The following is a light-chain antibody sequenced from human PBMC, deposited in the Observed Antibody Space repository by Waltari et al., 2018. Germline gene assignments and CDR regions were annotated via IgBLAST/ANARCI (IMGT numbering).Light chain of an antibody. J-gene: IGKJ1*01. CDR3: QQYQGYSGT. CDR1: QSISSW. V-gene: IGKV1-5*01. Sequence: DIQMTQSPSTLSASVGDRVTIPCRASQSISSWLAWYQQKPGKAPKLLIYDASSLESGVPSRFSGSGSGTEFTLTISSLQPEDFATYYCQQYQGYSGTFGRGTKVEIK. CDR2: DAS.